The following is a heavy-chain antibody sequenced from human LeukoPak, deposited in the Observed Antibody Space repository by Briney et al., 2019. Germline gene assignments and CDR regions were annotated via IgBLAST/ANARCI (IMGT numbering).Heavy chain of an antibody. Sequence: PSETLSLTCTVSGGSTSSSDYYWGWIRQPPGKGLEWIATIYYSGSTYYNPSLRSRVTISVDTFKNQFSLRLTSVTAADTAVYYCASYLRGSYFDYWGQGTLVTVSS. D-gene: IGHD3-16*01. V-gene: IGHV4-39*01. J-gene: IGHJ4*02. CDR2: IYYSGST. CDR1: GGSTSSSDYY. CDR3: ASYLRGSYFDY.